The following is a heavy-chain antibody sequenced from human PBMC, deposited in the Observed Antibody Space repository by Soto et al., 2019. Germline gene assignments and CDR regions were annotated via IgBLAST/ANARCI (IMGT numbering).Heavy chain of an antibody. V-gene: IGHV1-18*04. CDR3: VRDSWLCLVQHYYCMSG. J-gene: IGHJ6*02. CDR1: GYPISGYG. D-gene: IGHD6-19*01. CDR2: ISGDNGKT. Sequence: CKTPGYPISGYGISWVRQAPGQGLEWLGWISGDNGKTEYGQKVQDRLTRTTDTSTNTVYTELRTLRYYYTTVYYRVRDSWLCLVQHYYCMSGWG.